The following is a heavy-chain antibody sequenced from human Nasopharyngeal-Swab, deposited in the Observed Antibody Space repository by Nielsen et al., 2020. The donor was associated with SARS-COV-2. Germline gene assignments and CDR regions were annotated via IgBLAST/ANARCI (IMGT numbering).Heavy chain of an antibody. CDR3: ARARVVRGVLPDY. CDR1: GYNFTSYY. Sequence: ASVKVSCKASGYNFTSYYINWGRQAHGQGLEWMGWMNPNSGNTGYAQKFQGRVTMTRNTSISTAYMELSSLRSEDTAVYYCARARVVRGVLPDYWGQGTLVTVSS. J-gene: IGHJ4*02. D-gene: IGHD3-10*01. V-gene: IGHV1-8*01. CDR2: MNPNSGNT.